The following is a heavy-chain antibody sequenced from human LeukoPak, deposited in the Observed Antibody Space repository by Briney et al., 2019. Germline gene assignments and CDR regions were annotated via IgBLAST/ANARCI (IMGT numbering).Heavy chain of an antibody. CDR1: GFTFSSYG. CDR3: AKDPIRGVRPYYFSS. CDR2: IHYDGSSK. Sequence: GGSLRLSCAASGFTFSSYGMQWVRQAPGKGLEWVAFIHYDGSSKYYANSVKGRFTISRDNSKNTLYLHMNSLRAEDTAVYYCAKDPIRGVRPYYFSSWGQGTLVTVSS. V-gene: IGHV3-30*02. D-gene: IGHD3-10*01. J-gene: IGHJ4*02.